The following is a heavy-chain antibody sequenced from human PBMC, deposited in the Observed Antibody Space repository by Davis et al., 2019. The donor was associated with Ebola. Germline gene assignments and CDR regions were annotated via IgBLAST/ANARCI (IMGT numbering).Heavy chain of an antibody. V-gene: IGHV3-73*01. CDR3: SGSGGSNDY. J-gene: IGHJ4*02. Sequence: GESLKISCAASGFTFSGSAMHWLRQASGKGLEWVGRIRSKANSYATAYAASVKGRFTISRDDSKNTAYLQMNSLKTEDTAVYYCSGSGGSNDYWGQGTLVTVSS. CDR2: IRSKANSYAT. D-gene: IGHD1-26*01. CDR1: GFTFSGSA.